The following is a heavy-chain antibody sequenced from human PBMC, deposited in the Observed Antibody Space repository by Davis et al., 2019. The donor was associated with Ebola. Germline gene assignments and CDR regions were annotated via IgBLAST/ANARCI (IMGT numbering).Heavy chain of an antibody. CDR2: IYPGDSDT. V-gene: IGHV5-51*01. Sequence: GSLKISCKGSGYSFTNYWIGWVRQMPGKGLEWMGIIYPGDSDTIYSPSFQGQVTISADKSISTAYLQWSSLKASDTAMYYCARLLGGFDWFRDYYYGMDVWGKGTTVTVSS. D-gene: IGHD3-9*01. CDR1: GYSFTNYW. J-gene: IGHJ6*04. CDR3: ARLLGGFDWFRDYYYGMDV.